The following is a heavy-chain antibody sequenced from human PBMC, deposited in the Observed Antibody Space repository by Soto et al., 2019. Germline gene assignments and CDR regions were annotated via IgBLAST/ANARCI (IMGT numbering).Heavy chain of an antibody. J-gene: IGHJ4*02. CDR1: GGSFSGYY. D-gene: IGHD5-12*01. Sequence: SETLSLTCAVYGGSFSGYYWSWIRQPPGEGLEWIGEINHSGSTNYNPSLKSRVTISVDTSKNQFSLKLSSVTAADTAVYYCARVSVDIVASDYWGQGTLVTVSS. V-gene: IGHV4-34*01. CDR2: INHSGST. CDR3: ARVSVDIVASDY.